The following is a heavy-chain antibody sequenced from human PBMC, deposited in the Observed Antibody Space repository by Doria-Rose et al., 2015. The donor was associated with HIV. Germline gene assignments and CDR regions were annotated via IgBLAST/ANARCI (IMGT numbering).Heavy chain of an antibody. CDR2: IYPGDSDT. CDR3: ARPRRGSSWYGLFDP. V-gene: IGHV5-51*01. J-gene: IGHJ5*02. Sequence: VQLVQSGAEVKKPGESLKISCKGSGYSFTNYWIGWVRQMPGKGLEWMGIIYPGDSDTRHSPSFQGQVTISADKSINTAYLQWGSLKASDTAIYYCARPRRGSSWYGLFDPWGQGTLVTVSS. D-gene: IGHD6-13*01. CDR1: GYSFTNYW.